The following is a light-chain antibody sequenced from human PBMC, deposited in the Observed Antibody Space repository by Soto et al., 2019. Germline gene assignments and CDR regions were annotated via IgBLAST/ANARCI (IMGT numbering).Light chain of an antibody. Sequence: QSALTQPASVSGSPGQSISFSCAGSNSDVGSSVHVSWYRQHPGKAPQLIIYEVNKRPSGVSNRFSGTKSGNTASLTISGLQPDDEADYYCCFFTGTASQYVFGPGTKVTVL. CDR3: CFFTGTASQYV. CDR2: EVN. CDR1: NSDVGSSVH. J-gene: IGLJ1*01. V-gene: IGLV2-14*01.